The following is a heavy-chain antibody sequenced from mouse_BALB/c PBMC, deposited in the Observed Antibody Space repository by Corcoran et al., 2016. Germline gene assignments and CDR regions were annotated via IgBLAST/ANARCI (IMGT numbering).Heavy chain of an antibody. J-gene: IGHJ4*01. V-gene: IGHV9-1*02. CDR3: TDGSYYCTMDY. D-gene: IGHD2-3*01. CDR2: INTYTGEP. Sequence: QIQLVQSGPELKKTGETVKISCKASGSTFTNYGMNWVKQAPGKGLKRMGWINTYTGEPTYADDFKGRFAFSLETSSSTAYLQIKNLKYEDMATYFWTDGSYYCTMDYWGQGTSVTVSS. CDR1: GSTFTNYG.